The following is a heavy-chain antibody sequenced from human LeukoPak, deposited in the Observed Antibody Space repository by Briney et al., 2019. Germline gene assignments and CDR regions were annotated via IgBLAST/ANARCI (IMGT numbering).Heavy chain of an antibody. V-gene: IGHV4-31*03. J-gene: IGHJ6*03. CDR3: ALRPVGFYYMDV. Sequence: SQTLSLTCTVSGGSISSGGYDWSWIRQHPGKGLEWIGYISYSGTTYYNPSLKSRVIISIDTSKNQFSLKLSSVTAADTAVYYCALRPVGFYYMDVWGKGTTVTVSS. D-gene: IGHD4-17*01. CDR2: ISYSGTT. CDR1: GGSISSGGYD.